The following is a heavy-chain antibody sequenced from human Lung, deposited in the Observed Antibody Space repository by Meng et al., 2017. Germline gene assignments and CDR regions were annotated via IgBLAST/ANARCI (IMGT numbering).Heavy chain of an antibody. D-gene: IGHD1-1*01. J-gene: IGHJ1*01. CDR3: TNDRLNH. CDR1: GFTFTDHW. Sequence: VELGESGGCLVPPGGSRRLSCAASGFTFTDHWMHWVRQGPGKGLVWVSRINRDGTKPTYADSVKGRFTISRDNAKNTLYLQMNNLRAEDTAFYYCTNDRLNHWGQGALVTVSS. CDR2: INRDGTKP. V-gene: IGHV3-74*01.